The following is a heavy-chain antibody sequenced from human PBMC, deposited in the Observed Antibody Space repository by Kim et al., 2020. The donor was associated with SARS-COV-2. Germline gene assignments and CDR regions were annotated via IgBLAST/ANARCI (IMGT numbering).Heavy chain of an antibody. Sequence: ASVKVSCKASGYTFTNYYMHWVRQAPGQGLEWMGWINPNSGGTNYAQNFQGRVTMTRDTSISTAYMELSRLTSDDTAVYYCARASGYTYGDFDYWGQGTL. CDR2: INPNSGGT. V-gene: IGHV1-2*02. D-gene: IGHD5-18*01. CDR1: GYTFTNYY. CDR3: ARASGYTYGDFDY. J-gene: IGHJ4*02.